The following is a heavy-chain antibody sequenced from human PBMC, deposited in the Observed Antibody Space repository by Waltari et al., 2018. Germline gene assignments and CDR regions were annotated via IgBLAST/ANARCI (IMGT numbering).Heavy chain of an antibody. V-gene: IGHV1-69-2*01. CDR2: LDPEDGET. D-gene: IGHD6-19*01. CDR3: ATGTGYSSGWFLD. Sequence: EVQLVQSGAEVKKPGATVKISCKASGYTFNDYYMHWVQQAPGKGLERMGRLDPEDGETIYAEKFQGRGTRTADTSTDTAYMDLISLRSEDTAVYYCATGTGYSSGWFLDWGQGTLVTVSS. CDR1: GYTFNDYY. J-gene: IGHJ4*02.